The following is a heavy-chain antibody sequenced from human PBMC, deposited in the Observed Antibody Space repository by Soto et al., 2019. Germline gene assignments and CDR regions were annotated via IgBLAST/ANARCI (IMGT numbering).Heavy chain of an antibody. Sequence: PSETLSLTCTVSGGSISSYYWSWIRQPPGKGLEWIGYIYYSGSTNYNPSLKSRVTISVDTSKNQFSLKLSSVTAADTAVYYCAREVAAGTGSWFDPWGQGTLVTVSS. J-gene: IGHJ5*02. D-gene: IGHD6-13*01. V-gene: IGHV4-59*01. CDR2: IYYSGST. CDR3: AREVAAGTGSWFDP. CDR1: GGSISSYY.